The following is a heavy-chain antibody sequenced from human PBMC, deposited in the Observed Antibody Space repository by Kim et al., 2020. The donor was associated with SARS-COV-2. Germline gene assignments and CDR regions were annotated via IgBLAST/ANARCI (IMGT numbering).Heavy chain of an antibody. CDR1: GGSVSSGSYY. Sequence: SETLSLTCTVSGGSVSSGSYYWSWIRQPPGKGLEWIGYIYYSGSTNYNPSLKNRVTISVDTSKNQFSLKLSSVTAADTAGYYCARKPIAVDGTTYYYYGMDVWGQGTTVTVSS. CDR3: ARKPIAVDGTTYYYYGMDV. CDR2: IYYSGST. V-gene: IGHV4-61*01. J-gene: IGHJ6*02. D-gene: IGHD6-19*01.